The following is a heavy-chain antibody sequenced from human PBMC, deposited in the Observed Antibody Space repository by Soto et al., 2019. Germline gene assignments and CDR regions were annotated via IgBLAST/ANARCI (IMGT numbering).Heavy chain of an antibody. V-gene: IGHV4-31*03. J-gene: IGHJ4*01. CDR1: GDSISSGIYY. D-gene: IGHD1-26*01. CDR2: LYYAGST. Sequence: PSETLSLTCTVSGDSISSGIYYWSWIRQHPGKGLEWIGYLYYAGSTYYNPSLRSRVTISLDTSRNQFSLNLSSVTAADTAVYYCARDRERGGGYFDYWGHGALVTVS. CDR3: ARDRERGGGYFDY.